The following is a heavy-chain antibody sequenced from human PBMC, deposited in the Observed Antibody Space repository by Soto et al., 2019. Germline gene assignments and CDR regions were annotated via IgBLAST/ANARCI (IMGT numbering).Heavy chain of an antibody. D-gene: IGHD4-17*01. V-gene: IGHV1-18*01. CDR3: AGGDYGDYPIIFAY. CDR1: GYTFTSYG. Sequence: ASVKVSCKASGYTFTSYGISWVRQAPGQGLEWMGWISAYNGNTNYAQKLQGRVTMTTDTSTSTAYMELRSLRSDDTAVYYCAGGDYGDYPIIFAYWGQGTLVTVSS. CDR2: ISAYNGNT. J-gene: IGHJ4*02.